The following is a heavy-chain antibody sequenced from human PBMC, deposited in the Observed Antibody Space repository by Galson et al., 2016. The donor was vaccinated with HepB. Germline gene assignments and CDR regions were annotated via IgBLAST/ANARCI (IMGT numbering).Heavy chain of an antibody. D-gene: IGHD4-17*01. V-gene: IGHV1-18*01. J-gene: IGHJ4*02. CDR1: GYTFIHYG. Sequence: SVKVSCKASGYTFIHYGISWVRQAPGQGLEWMGWISTDNGDINYAQKFQGRLSMTTVTSTSTAYMELRSLRSDDSAVYYCARTAVTGPSFFSFWGQGTLVSVSS. CDR3: ARTAVTGPSFFSF. CDR2: ISTDNGDI.